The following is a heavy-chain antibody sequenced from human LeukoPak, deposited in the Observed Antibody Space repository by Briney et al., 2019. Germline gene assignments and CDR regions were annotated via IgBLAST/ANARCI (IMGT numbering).Heavy chain of an antibody. Sequence: PGRSLRLSCAAAGFTFSSSAMNWVRHAPGKWLEWGSVISGSGDSTYYADSMKGRFAISRDSSKNTLYLQMNSLRAEDTAVYYCAKGDCSGGSCTTPFDYWGQGTLVTVSA. CDR1: GFTFSSSA. D-gene: IGHD2-15*01. CDR3: AKGDCSGGSCTTPFDY. V-gene: IGHV3-23*01. J-gene: IGHJ4*02. CDR2: ISGSGDST.